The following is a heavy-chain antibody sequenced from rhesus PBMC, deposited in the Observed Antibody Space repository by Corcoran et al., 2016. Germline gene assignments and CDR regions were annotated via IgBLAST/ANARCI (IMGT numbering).Heavy chain of an antibody. D-gene: IGHD6-31*01. J-gene: IGHJ4*01. CDR2: IEGNGSST. V-gene: IGHV4-169*01. CDR1: GGSISSSY. Sequence: QLQLQESGPGLVKPSETLSVTCAVSGGSISSSYWSWISQAPGKGLEWIGYIEGNGSSTNANPTRTSRCTLSVDTSKDQLSRKLSSVTAADTAVYYCARGSSGWYGDFDYWGQGVLVTVSS. CDR3: ARGSSGWYGDFDY.